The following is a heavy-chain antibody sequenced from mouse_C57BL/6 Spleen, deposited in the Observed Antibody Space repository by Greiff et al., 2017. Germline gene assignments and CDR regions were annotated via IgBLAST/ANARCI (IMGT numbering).Heavy chain of an antibody. Sequence: VQLQQSGAELVKPGASVKISCKASGYAFSSYWMNWVKQRPGKGLEWIGQIYPGDGDTNYNGKFKGKATLTADKSSSTADMQLSSLTSEVSAVYFCARRGDYYGSSYETYWYFDVWGTGTTVTVSS. V-gene: IGHV1-80*01. CDR3: ARRGDYYGSSYETYWYFDV. J-gene: IGHJ1*03. CDR2: IYPGDGDT. CDR1: GYAFSSYW. D-gene: IGHD1-1*01.